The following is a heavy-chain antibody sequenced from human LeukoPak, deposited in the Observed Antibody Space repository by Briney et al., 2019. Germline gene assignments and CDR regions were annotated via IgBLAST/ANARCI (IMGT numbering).Heavy chain of an antibody. Sequence: SGALSLTCAVSGGSISSSNWWSWVRQPPGKGLEWIGEIYHSGSSNYNPSLKSRVTISVDKSKNQFSLKLSSVTAADTAVYYCARQASGANTYYFDYWGQGTLVTVSS. D-gene: IGHD2-8*02. V-gene: IGHV4-4*02. CDR2: IYHSGSS. J-gene: IGHJ4*02. CDR3: ARQASGANTYYFDY. CDR1: GGSISSSNW.